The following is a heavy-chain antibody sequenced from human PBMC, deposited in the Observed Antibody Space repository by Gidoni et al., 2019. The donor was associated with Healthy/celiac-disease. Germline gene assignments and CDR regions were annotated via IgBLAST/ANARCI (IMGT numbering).Heavy chain of an antibody. Sequence: QVQLQQSGPGLVKPSQTLSLTCAIPGDSVSRNHAAWNWIRQSPSRGLEWLGRTYYRSKWYNDYAVSVKSRITINPDTSKNQCSLQLNSVTPEDTAVYYCAREGGEAVAGTLRFDPWGQGTLVTVSS. J-gene: IGHJ5*02. CDR1: GDSVSRNHAA. V-gene: IGHV6-1*01. D-gene: IGHD6-19*01. CDR3: AREGGEAVAGTLRFDP. CDR2: TYYRSKWYN.